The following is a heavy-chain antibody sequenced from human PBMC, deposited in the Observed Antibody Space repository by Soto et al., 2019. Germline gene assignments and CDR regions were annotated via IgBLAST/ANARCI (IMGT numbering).Heavy chain of an antibody. CDR3: AKDGKNRPRITGTMSYFDY. Sequence: GGSLRLSCAASGFTFSSYGMHWVRQAPGKGLEWVAVISYDGSNKYYADSVKGRFTISRDNSKNTLYLQMNSLRAEDTAVYYCAKDGKNRPRITGTMSYFDYWGQGTLVTAPQ. CDR2: ISYDGSNK. CDR1: GFTFSSYG. D-gene: IGHD1-20*01. J-gene: IGHJ4*02. V-gene: IGHV3-30*18.